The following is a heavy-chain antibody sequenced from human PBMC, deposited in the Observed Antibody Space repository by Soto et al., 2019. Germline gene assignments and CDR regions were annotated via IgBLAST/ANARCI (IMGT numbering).Heavy chain of an antibody. Sequence: ASVKVSCKASGYSFTSYDINWVRQATGQGLEWMGWLDPKTGNTDYGQKFQGRVTMTRNTSISTAYMELRSLRSDDTAVYYCARGEAGESSSYNYGIGGWGQGTRGTVSS. V-gene: IGHV1-8*01. CDR2: LDPKTGNT. J-gene: IGHJ6*02. CDR3: ARGEAGESSSYNYGIGG. CDR1: GYSFTSYD. D-gene: IGHD1-7*01.